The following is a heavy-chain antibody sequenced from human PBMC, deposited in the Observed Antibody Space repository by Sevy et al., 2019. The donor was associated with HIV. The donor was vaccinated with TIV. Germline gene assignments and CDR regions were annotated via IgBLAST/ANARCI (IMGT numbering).Heavy chain of an antibody. CDR2: IKSKTDGGTT. V-gene: IGHV3-15*01. Sequence: GGCLRLSCAASGFTFSNAWMSWVRQAPGKGLEWVGRIKSKTDGGTTDYAAPVKGRFTISRADSKNTLYLQMNSLKTEDTAVYYCTTVAQFTAFDIWGQGTMVTVSS. CDR3: TTVAQFTAFDI. J-gene: IGHJ3*02. CDR1: GFTFSNAW.